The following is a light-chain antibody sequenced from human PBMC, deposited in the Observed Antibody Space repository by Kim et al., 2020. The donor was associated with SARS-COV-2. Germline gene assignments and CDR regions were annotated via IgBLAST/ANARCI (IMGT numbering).Light chain of an antibody. CDR2: DAS. V-gene: IGKV3-15*01. J-gene: IGKJ4*01. CDR3: QQYDQWPIT. Sequence: EVVLTQSPATLSVSPGESVTLSCRASQSVHRNLAWYQQKPGQAPSLLIDDASTRATGIPARFSGSGSGTEFTLTISSLQPDDSAVYYCQQYDQWPITFGGGTKVDIK. CDR1: QSVHRN.